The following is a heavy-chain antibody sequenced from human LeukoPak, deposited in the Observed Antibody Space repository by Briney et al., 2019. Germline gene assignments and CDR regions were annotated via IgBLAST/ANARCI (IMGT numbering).Heavy chain of an antibody. CDR3: ARLAGHYGENY. CDR1: GGSLSSYY. J-gene: IGHJ4*02. CDR2: IYHSGST. Sequence: SETLSLTCTVSGGSLSSYYWSWIRQPPGKGLEWIGEIYHSGSTNYNPSLKSRVTISVDKSKNQFSLKLSSVTAADTAVYYCARLAGHYGENYWGQGTLVTASS. D-gene: IGHD4-17*01. V-gene: IGHV4-34*01.